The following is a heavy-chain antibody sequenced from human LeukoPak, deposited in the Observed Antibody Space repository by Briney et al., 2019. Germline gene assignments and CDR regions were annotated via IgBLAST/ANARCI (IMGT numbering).Heavy chain of an antibody. CDR2: FDPEDGET. V-gene: IGHV1-24*01. CDR3: ATARVVVAAKVAFDI. D-gene: IGHD2-15*01. J-gene: IGHJ3*02. CDR1: GYTLTELS. Sequence: GASVKVSCKVSGYTLTELSMHWVRQAPGKGLEWMGGFDPEDGETIYAQKFKGRVTMTEDTSTDTAYMELSSLRSEDTAVYYCATARVVVAAKVAFDIWGQGTMVTVSP.